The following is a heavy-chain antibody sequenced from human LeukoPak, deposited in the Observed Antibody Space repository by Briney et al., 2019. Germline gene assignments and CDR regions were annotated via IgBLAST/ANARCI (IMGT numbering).Heavy chain of an antibody. Sequence: SETLSLTCTVSGGSITGYYWSWIRQPPGKGLEWVGYIFSSGSTNYNPSLKSRVTISLDTSKSQFPLKLISVTASDTAVYYCARLTKFLTTYYPTPWGQGTLVTVSS. CDR3: ARLTKFLTTYYPTP. D-gene: IGHD3-9*01. V-gene: IGHV4-59*08. CDR2: IFSSGST. J-gene: IGHJ5*02. CDR1: GGSITGYY.